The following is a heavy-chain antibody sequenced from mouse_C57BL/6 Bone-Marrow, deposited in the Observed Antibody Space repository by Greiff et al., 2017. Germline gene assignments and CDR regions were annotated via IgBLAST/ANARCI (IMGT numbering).Heavy chain of an antibody. CDR3: SRGGYGGFAY. CDR1: GYTFTSYW. V-gene: IGHV1-59*01. CDR2: IDPSDSYT. Sequence: QVQLQQPGAELVRPGTSVKLSCKASGYTFTSYWMHWVKQRPGQGLEWIGVIDPSDSYTNYNQKFKGKATLTVDTSSSTAHMQLSSLTSEDSAVYYCSRGGYGGFAYWGQGTLVTVSA. D-gene: IGHD2-2*01. J-gene: IGHJ3*01.